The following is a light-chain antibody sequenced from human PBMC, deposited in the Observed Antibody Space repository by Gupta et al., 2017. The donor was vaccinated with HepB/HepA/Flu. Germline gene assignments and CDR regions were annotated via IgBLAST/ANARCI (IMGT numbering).Light chain of an antibody. J-gene: IGLJ2*01. CDR2: DDT. Sequence: QPPSVSVAPGQAARITCGGTYVGTKSVHWYRQTPGQAPVFVIYDDTGRPSGIPERFSGSNSGNTATLTITRVEAGDEAEYFCQVGDKDTTDVVFGGGTNLTVL. V-gene: IGLV3-21*02. CDR3: QVGDKDTTDVV. CDR1: YVGTKS.